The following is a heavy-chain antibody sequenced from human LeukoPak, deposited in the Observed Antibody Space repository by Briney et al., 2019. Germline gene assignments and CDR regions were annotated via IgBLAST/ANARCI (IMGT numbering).Heavy chain of an antibody. V-gene: IGHV1-8*01. CDR1: VYTFTSYD. Sequence: ASVKVSCKSSVYTFTSYDINWVRQATGQGLEWMGGMNPNSGNTGYAQKFQGRVTMTRNTSISTAYMELSRLRSDETAVYYCARDISSGWYWGKNYWDQGTLVTVSS. CDR2: MNPNSGNT. CDR3: ARDISSGWYWGKNY. J-gene: IGHJ4*02. D-gene: IGHD6-19*01.